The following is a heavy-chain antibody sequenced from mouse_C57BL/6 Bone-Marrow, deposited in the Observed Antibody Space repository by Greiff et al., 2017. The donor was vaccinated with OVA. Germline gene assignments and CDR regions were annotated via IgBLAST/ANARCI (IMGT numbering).Heavy chain of an antibody. V-gene: IGHV14-4*01. D-gene: IGHD3-3*01. CDR1: GFNIKDDY. CDR2: IDPENGDT. J-gene: IGHJ3*01. CDR3: TTWGRAY. Sequence: EVHLVESGAELVRPGASVKLSCTASGFNIKDDYMHWVKQRPEQGLEWIGWIDPENGDTEYASKFQGKATITADTSSNTAYLQLSSLTSEDTAVYYCTTWGRAYWGQGTLVTVSA.